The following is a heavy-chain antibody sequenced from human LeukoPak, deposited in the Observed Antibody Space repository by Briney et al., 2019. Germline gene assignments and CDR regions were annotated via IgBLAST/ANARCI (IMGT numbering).Heavy chain of an antibody. CDR2: IIPISGTA. CDR1: GGTFISHA. V-gene: IGHV1-69*05. Sequence: SVKVSCKASGGTFISHAIAWVGQAPGQGREWRGGIIPISGTADYAQKFQGRVMITTDQSTSTAYMELSSLTSDDTAVYYCARGLQYQLLKALRYYYMDVWGEGTTVTVSS. J-gene: IGHJ6*03. D-gene: IGHD2-2*01. CDR3: ARGLQYQLLKALRYYYMDV.